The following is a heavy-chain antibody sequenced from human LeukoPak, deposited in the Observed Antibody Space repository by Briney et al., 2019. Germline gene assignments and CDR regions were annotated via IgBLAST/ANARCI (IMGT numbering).Heavy chain of an antibody. D-gene: IGHD3-22*01. CDR2: IKQDGSEK. J-gene: IGHJ4*02. CDR1: GFTFSSYW. CDR3: AKARTRGRPTVVITTIDY. V-gene: IGHV3-7*03. Sequence: GGSLRLSCAASGFTFSSYWMSWVRQAPGKGLEWVANIKQDGSEKYYVDSVKGRFTISRDNAKNSLYLQMNSLRAEDTAVYYCAKARTRGRPTVVITTIDYWGQGTLVTVSS.